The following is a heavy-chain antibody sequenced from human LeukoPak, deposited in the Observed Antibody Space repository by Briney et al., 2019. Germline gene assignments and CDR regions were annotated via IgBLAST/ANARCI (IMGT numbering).Heavy chain of an antibody. D-gene: IGHD6-13*01. CDR3: AKQYSSSWNSLFDY. CDR2: ISYDGSNK. V-gene: IGHV3-30*18. Sequence: GGSLRLSCAASGFTFSSYGMHWVRQAPGKGLEWVAVISYDGSNKYYADSVKGRFTISRDNSKNTLYLQMNSLRAEDTAVYYCAKQYSSSWNSLFDYWGQGTLVTVSS. J-gene: IGHJ4*02. CDR1: GFTFSSYG.